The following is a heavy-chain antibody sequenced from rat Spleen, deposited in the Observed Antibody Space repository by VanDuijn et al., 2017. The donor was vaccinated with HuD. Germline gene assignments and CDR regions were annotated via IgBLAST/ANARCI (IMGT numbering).Heavy chain of an antibody. V-gene: IGHV5-29*01. J-gene: IGHJ2*01. CDR1: GFSFSDYY. Sequence: EVQLVESGGDLVQPGRSLKLSCVVSGFSFSDYYMAWVRQAPTKGLEWVATLSFDGITYYRDSVKGRFTISRDNAKSTLYLQMDSLRSEDTASYYCVRHGYTRYYFDYWGQGVMVTVSS. CDR3: VRHGYTRYYFDY. D-gene: IGHD1-9*01. CDR2: LSFDGIT.